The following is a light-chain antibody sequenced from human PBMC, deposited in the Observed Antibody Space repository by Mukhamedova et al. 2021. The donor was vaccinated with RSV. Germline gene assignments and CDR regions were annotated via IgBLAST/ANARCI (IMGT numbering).Light chain of an antibody. CDR3: QGWDSSSDHVV. CDR2: YDS. CDR1: NIGSKS. J-gene: IGLJ2*01. Sequence: GGNNIGSKSVHWYQQKPGQAPVLVIYYDSDRPSGIPERFSGSNSGNTATLTISRVEAGDEADYYCQGWDSSSDHVVFGGGTKLTVL. V-gene: IGLV3-21*04.